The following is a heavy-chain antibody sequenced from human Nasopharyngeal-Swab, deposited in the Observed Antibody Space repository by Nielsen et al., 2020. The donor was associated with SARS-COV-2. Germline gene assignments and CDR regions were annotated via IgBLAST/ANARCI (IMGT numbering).Heavy chain of an antibody. J-gene: IGHJ4*02. CDR3: SRCGGSCYTGKDY. Sequence: GGSLRLSCAASGFIFSDSAIHWVRQASGKGLEWVGRISSKGNSYATEYAASVEGRFTISRDDSKNTAYLQMNSLMTEDTAVYYCSRCGGSCYTGKDYWGQGTLVTASS. V-gene: IGHV3-73*01. CDR1: GFIFSDSA. CDR2: ISSKGNSYAT. D-gene: IGHD2-15*01.